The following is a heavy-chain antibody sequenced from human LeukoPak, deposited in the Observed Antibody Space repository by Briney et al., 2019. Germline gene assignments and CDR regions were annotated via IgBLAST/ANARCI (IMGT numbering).Heavy chain of an antibody. V-gene: IGHV4-59*08. CDR1: GGSISHYS. D-gene: IGHD5-12*01. J-gene: IGHJ5*02. CDR2: IYYSGST. Sequence: SETLSLTCTVSGGSISHYSWSWIRQPPGKGLEWIGHIYYSGSTNYNPSLKSRVTISVDTSKNQLSLKLSSVTAADTAVYYCGGNIVARSDLNGFGPWGQGTLVTVSS. CDR3: GGNIVARSDLNGFGP.